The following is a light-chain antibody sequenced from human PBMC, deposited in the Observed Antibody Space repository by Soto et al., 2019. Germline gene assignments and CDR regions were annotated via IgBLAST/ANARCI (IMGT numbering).Light chain of an antibody. Sequence: IVLTKSPGTLSLSPGERATLSCRASQTVRNNYLAWYQQKPGQTPRLRIYAASSRATGIPDRFSGGGSGTDFTLTISRLEPEDFAVYYCQQLSSYPLTFAGRSKVDI. J-gene: IGKJ4*01. CDR2: AAS. V-gene: IGKV3-20*01. CDR1: QTVRNNY. CDR3: QQLSSYPLT.